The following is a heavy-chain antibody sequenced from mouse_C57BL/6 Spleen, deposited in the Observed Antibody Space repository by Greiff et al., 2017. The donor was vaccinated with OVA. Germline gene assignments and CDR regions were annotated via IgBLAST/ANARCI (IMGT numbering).Heavy chain of an antibody. J-gene: IGHJ2*01. D-gene: IGHD6-1*01. CDR3: ARCLPVYYFDY. V-gene: IGHV5-17*01. Sequence: DVQLVESGGGLVKPGGSLKLSCAASGFTFSDYGMHWVRQAPEKGLEWVAYISSGSSTIYSADTVKGRFTIYRANATNTLFLQMTSLRSEDTAMYYGARCLPVYYFDYWGQGTTLTVSS. CDR1: GFTFSDYG. CDR2: ISSGSSTI.